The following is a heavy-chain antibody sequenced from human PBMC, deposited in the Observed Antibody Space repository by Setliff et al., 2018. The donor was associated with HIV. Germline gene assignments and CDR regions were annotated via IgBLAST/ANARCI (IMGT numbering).Heavy chain of an antibody. CDR1: GYIFTNDP. CDR2: VNTKTGNP. CDR3: AREFLLGDLSFPAN. D-gene: IGHD3-16*02. V-gene: IGHV7-4-1*02. J-gene: IGHJ4*02. Sequence: ASVKVSCKASGYIFTNDPMNWVRQAPGQGLEWMGWVNTKTGNPTYAQDFTRRFVFSLDTSVNTAYLEISGLKIEDTAVYFCAREFLLGDLSFPANWGQGTLVTVSS.